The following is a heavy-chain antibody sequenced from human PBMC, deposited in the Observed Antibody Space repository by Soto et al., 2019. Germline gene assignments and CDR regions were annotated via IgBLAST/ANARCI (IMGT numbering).Heavy chain of an antibody. CDR1: GGSISSSRSY. V-gene: IGHV4-39*01. D-gene: IGHD2-2*01. J-gene: IGHJ5*02. CDR3: ARQPTTADIYLGFDP. Sequence: QLQLQESGPGLVKASETLSLTCNVSGGSISSSRSYWAWIRQPPGKGLEWIANIFYSGSTYYNPSLASRVTVSVDTSKNQFSLKLSSVTAADTAVYYCARQPTTADIYLGFDPWGQGTLVTGSS. CDR2: IFYSGST.